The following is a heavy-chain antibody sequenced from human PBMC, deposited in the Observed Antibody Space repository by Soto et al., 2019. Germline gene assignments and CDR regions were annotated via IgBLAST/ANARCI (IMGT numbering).Heavy chain of an antibody. Sequence: SVKVSCKASGGTFSSYAMSWVRQAPGQGLEWMGGITPIFGTANYAQKFQGRVTITADESTSTAYMELSSLRSEDTAVYYCARDLGRLSYDFWSGYRRGMDVWGQGTTVTVSS. V-gene: IGHV1-69*13. CDR1: GGTFSSYA. CDR2: ITPIFGTA. D-gene: IGHD3-3*01. J-gene: IGHJ6*02. CDR3: ARDLGRLSYDFWSGYRRGMDV.